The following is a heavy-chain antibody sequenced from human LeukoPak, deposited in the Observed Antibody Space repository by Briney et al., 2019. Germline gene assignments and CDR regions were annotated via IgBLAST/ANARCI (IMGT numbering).Heavy chain of an antibody. CDR3: ARDLSRSSWLTRFVRYYFDY. Sequence: ASVKVSCKASGYTFTGYYMHWVRQAPGQGLEWMGWINPNSGGTNYAQKFQGRVTMTRDTSISTAYMELGRLRSDDTAVYYCARDLSRSSWLTRFVRYYFDYWGQGTLVTVSS. J-gene: IGHJ4*02. V-gene: IGHV1-2*02. CDR2: INPNSGGT. D-gene: IGHD6-13*01. CDR1: GYTFTGYY.